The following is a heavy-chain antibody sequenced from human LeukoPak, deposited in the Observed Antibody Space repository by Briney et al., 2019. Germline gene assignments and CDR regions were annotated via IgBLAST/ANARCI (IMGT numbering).Heavy chain of an antibody. CDR3: ARYCSGGSCYWKGFDC. D-gene: IGHD2-15*01. V-gene: IGHV3-11*01. J-gene: IGHJ4*02. CDR2: ISSSGSTI. Sequence: GGSLRLSCAASGFTFSDYYMSWIRQAPGKGLEWVSYISSSGSTIYYADSVKGRFTISRDNAKNSLYLQMNSLRAEDTAVYYCARYCSGGSCYWKGFDCWGQGTLVTVSS. CDR1: GFTFSDYY.